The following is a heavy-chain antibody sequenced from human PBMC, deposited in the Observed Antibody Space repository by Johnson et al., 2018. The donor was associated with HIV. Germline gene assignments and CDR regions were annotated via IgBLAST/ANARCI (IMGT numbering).Heavy chain of an antibody. D-gene: IGHD2-15*01. CDR2: IYSGGST. J-gene: IGHJ3*02. Sequence: VQLVESGGGLVQAGGSLRLSCAASRFIFSDYYMNWIRQAPGKGLEWVSVIYSGGSTYYADSVKGRFTISRDNSKNTLYLQMNSLRAEDTAVYYCAKSGARYCSGGSCFDAFDIWGHGTMVTVSS. CDR3: AKSGARYCSGGSCFDAFDI. V-gene: IGHV3-66*01. CDR1: RFIFSDYY.